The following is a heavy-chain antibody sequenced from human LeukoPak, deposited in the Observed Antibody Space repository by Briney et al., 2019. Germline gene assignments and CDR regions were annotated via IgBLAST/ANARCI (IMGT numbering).Heavy chain of an antibody. CDR1: GFPFSRYS. Sequence: GGSLRLSCAASGFPFSRYSMNWVRQAPGKGLEWVSYIGSGGTTIYYADSVKGRFTISRDNAKNSLYLQMNSLRAEDTAVYYCARRAGAYSHPYDYWGQGTLVTVSS. J-gene: IGHJ4*02. V-gene: IGHV3-48*04. CDR3: ARRAGAYSHPYDY. D-gene: IGHD4/OR15-4a*01. CDR2: IGSGGTTI.